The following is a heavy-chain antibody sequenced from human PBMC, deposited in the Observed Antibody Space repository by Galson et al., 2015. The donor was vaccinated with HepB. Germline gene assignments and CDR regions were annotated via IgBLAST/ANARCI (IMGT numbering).Heavy chain of an antibody. J-gene: IGHJ2*01. D-gene: IGHD3-22*01. V-gene: IGHV3-30*04. CDR2: ISYDGSNK. Sequence: SLRLSCAASGFTFSSYAMHWVRQAPGKGLEWVAVISYDGSNKYYADSVKGRFTISRDNSKNTLYLQMNSLRAEDTAVYYCARSDYYDSQFDLWGRGTLVTVSS. CDR1: GFTFSSYA. CDR3: ARSDYYDSQFDL.